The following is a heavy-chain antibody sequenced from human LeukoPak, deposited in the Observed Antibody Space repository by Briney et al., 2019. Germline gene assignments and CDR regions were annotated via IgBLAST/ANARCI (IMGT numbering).Heavy chain of an antibody. J-gene: IGHJ6*03. D-gene: IGHD3-22*01. CDR2: IRYDGSNK. CDR1: GFTFSSYG. CDR3: AKEDSSGIGRYYYYYMDV. V-gene: IGHV3-30*02. Sequence: PGGSLRLSCAASGFTFSSYGMHWVRQAPGKGLEWVAFIRYDGSNKYYADSVKGRFTISRDNSKNTLYLQMNSLRAEDTAVYYCAKEDSSGIGRYYYYYMDVWGKGTTVTISS.